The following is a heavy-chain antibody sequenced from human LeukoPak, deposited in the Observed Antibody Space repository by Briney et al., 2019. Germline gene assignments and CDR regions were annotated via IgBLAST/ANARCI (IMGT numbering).Heavy chain of an antibody. CDR2: ISAYNGNT. J-gene: IGHJ5*02. Sequence: AAVKLSRKASGYTFTSYGISWVRQAPGQGLERMGWISAYNGNTNYAQKLQGRVTMTTDTSTSTAYMELRSLRSDDTAVYFCARVGGPNTWFDPWGQGTLVTVSS. CDR1: GYTFTSYG. V-gene: IGHV1-18*01. CDR3: ARVGGPNTWFDP.